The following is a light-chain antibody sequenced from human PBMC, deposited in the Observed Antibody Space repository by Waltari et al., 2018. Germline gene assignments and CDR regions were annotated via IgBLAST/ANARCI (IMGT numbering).Light chain of an antibody. CDR2: DVS. Sequence: QSALTQPASVSGSPGQSITLSCPGTSSDVGGYNSVSWYQQYPGKAPKLMIYDVSKRPSGVSNRFSGSKSGNTASLIISGLQADDEADYYCSSYTTSSTFVFGTGTKVTVL. CDR3: SSYTTSSTFV. J-gene: IGLJ1*01. CDR1: SSDVGGYNS. V-gene: IGLV2-14*01.